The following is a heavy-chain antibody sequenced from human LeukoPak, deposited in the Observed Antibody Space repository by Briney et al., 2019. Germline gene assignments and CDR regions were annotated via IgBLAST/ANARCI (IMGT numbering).Heavy chain of an antibody. V-gene: IGHV1-18*01. D-gene: IGHD3-22*01. CDR3: ARDCDRSGYYCY. Sequence: GASVQVPCKASGYSFTNNWISWVGQAPGQGLEWMGWISAYNGNPNYAQKLQGRVTMTTDTSTSTAYMELRSLRSDDTTVYYCARDCDRSGYYCYWGQGTLVTVSS. CDR2: ISAYNGNP. J-gene: IGHJ4*02. CDR1: GYSFTNNW.